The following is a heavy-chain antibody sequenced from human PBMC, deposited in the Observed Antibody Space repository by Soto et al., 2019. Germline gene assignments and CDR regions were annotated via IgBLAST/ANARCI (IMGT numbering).Heavy chain of an antibody. CDR3: TRDGRGLGRLSLFEY. CDR1: GFNVNSDY. J-gene: IGHJ4*02. Sequence: PGGSLRLSCGASGFNVNSDYMNWGRQTPGKGLEWVASIYSGETTYYADSVRGRFTISSDKSKNTLYFQLSSLRIEDTAVYYCTRDGRGLGRLSLFEYWGQGVLVTVSS. CDR2: IYSGETT. V-gene: IGHV3-53*01. D-gene: IGHD2-21*02.